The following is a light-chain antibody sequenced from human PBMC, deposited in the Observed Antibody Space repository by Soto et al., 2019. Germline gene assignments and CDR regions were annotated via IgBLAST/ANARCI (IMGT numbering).Light chain of an antibody. V-gene: IGKV1-5*01. CDR1: QSISSW. CDR2: AAS. Sequence: DIQMTQSPSTLSASVGDRVTITCRASQSISSWLAWYQQKPGKAPKLLIYAASTLQSGVPSRFSGSGSGTEFTLTISSLQPEDFATYYCQQLNSYSFTFGPGTKVDIK. CDR3: QQLNSYSFT. J-gene: IGKJ3*01.